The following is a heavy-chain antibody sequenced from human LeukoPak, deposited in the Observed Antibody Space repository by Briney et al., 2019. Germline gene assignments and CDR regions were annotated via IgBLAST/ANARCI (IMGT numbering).Heavy chain of an antibody. CDR3: ARNTYDFWSGYYRGAFDI. CDR1: GGSISSYY. Sequence: SETLSLTCTVSGGSISSYYWSWIRQPPGKGLEWIGYIYYSGSTNYNPSFKSRVTISVDTSKNQFSLKLSSVTAADTAVYYCARNTYDFWSGYYRGAFDIWGQGTMVTVSS. D-gene: IGHD3-3*01. J-gene: IGHJ3*02. V-gene: IGHV4-59*01. CDR2: IYYSGST.